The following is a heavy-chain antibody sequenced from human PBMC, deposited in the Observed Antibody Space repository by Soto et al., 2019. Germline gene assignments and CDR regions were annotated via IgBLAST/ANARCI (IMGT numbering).Heavy chain of an antibody. CDR3: ARHYYGSGIRYFDY. CDR1: GYSLTNYW. D-gene: IGHD3-10*01. V-gene: IGHV5-51*01. Sequence: PGESLKISCKGSGYSLTNYWIAWVRQIPGKGLEWMGIIYPGDSDTRYSPSFQGQVTISADKSISTAYLQWSSLKASDTAMYYCARHYYGSGIRYFDYWGQGSLVTVS. J-gene: IGHJ4*02. CDR2: IYPGDSDT.